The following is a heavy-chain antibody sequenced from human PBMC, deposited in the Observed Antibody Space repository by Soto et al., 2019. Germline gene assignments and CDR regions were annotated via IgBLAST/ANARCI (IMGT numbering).Heavy chain of an antibody. CDR3: ARGRGGGSRAMRL. CDR2: INHSGST. CDR1: GGSFIGYY. D-gene: IGHD3-16*01. Sequence: PSETLSLACAVYGGSFIGYYGSWIRQPPWKGLEWSVEINHSGSTNDNPALKSRVNISVHTSKNQFSLKLSSVPAADTAVYYCARGRGGGSRAMRLWGQGXLVTVSS. J-gene: IGHJ4*03. V-gene: IGHV4-34*01.